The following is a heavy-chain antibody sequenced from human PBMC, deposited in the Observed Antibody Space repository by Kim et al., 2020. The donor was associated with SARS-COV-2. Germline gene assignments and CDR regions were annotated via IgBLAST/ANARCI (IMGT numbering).Heavy chain of an antibody. Sequence: ASVKVSCKASGYTFTSYAMHWVRQAPGQRLEWMGWINAGNGNTKYSQKFQGRVTITRDTSASTAYMELSSLRSEDTAVYYCARGARVLRFLEWLLYLDYWGQGTLVTVSS. CDR3: ARGARVLRFLEWLLYLDY. D-gene: IGHD3-3*01. CDR1: GYTFTSYA. V-gene: IGHV1-3*01. CDR2: INAGNGNT. J-gene: IGHJ4*02.